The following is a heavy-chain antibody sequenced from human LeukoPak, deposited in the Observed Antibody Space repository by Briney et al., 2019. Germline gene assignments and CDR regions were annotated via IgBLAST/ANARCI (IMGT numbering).Heavy chain of an antibody. J-gene: IGHJ4*02. CDR3: ARLPNYYDSSGYYPHFDY. CDR1: GGSISSSSYY. D-gene: IGHD3-22*01. V-gene: IGHV4-39*01. CDR2: FYYSGSP. Sequence: PSETLSLTCTVSGGSISSSSYYWGWTRQPPGKGLEWIGSFYYSGSPYYNPSLKSRVTISVDTSTNQFSLKLSSVTAADTAVYYCARLPNYYDSSGYYPHFDYWGQGTLVTVSS.